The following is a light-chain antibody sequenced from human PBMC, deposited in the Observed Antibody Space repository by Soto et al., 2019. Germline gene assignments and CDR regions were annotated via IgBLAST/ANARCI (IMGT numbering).Light chain of an antibody. V-gene: IGKV1-5*01. Sequence: DIQMTQSPSTLSASVGDRVTITCRASQSISSWLAWDQQKPGKAPKLLIYDASSLESGVPSRFSGSGSGTEFTLTISSLQPDDFATYYCQQYNSHWWTFGQGTKVEIK. CDR3: QQYNSHWWT. J-gene: IGKJ1*01. CDR2: DAS. CDR1: QSISSW.